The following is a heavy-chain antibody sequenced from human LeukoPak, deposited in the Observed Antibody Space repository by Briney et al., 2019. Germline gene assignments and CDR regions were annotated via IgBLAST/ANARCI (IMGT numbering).Heavy chain of an antibody. D-gene: IGHD4-17*01. V-gene: IGHV3-53*01. CDR3: ARDSLYGDYFDY. Sequence: PGGSLRLSCAASGFTVSSNYMSWVRQAPGKGLEWVSVIYSGGSTYYADSVKGRFAISRDNSKNTLYLQMNSLRAEDTAVYYCARDSLYGDYFDYWGQGTLVTVSS. CDR2: IYSGGST. J-gene: IGHJ4*02. CDR1: GFTVSSNY.